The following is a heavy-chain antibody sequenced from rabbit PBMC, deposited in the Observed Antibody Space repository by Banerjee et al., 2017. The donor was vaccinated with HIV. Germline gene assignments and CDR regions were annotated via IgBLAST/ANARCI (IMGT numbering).Heavy chain of an antibody. CDR3: ARDLAGVIGWNFKL. CDR1: GIDFNNKYV. J-gene: IGHJ4*01. Sequence: QEQLEESGGGLVKPGGTLTLTCKASGIDFNNKYVMCWVRQAPGKGLEWIACIYTSSGSTYYANWVISRFTISKTSSTTVALHMTSLTAADTATYFCARDLAGVIGWNFKLWGQGTLVTVS. CDR2: IYTSSGST. V-gene: IGHV1S45*01. D-gene: IGHD4-1*01.